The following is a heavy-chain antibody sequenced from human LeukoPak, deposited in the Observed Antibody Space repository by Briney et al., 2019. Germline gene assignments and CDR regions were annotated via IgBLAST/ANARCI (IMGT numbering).Heavy chain of an antibody. V-gene: IGHV3-23*01. CDR3: AKRYSTSLAFDI. CDR2: ISGSGGST. J-gene: IGHJ3*02. D-gene: IGHD6-13*01. Sequence: PGGSLRLSCAASGFTFSSYNMNWVRQAPGKGLEWVSAISGSGGSTHYADSVKGRFTISRDNSKNTLYLQMNSLRAEDTAVYYCAKRYSTSLAFDIWGQGTMVSVSS. CDR1: GFTFSSYN.